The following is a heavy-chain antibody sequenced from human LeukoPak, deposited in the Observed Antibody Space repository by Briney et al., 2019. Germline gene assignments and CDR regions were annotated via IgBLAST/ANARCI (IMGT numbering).Heavy chain of an antibody. CDR2: IIPIFGTA. J-gene: IGHJ4*02. CDR3: ARGQGSPREPFDY. D-gene: IGHD1-14*01. CDR1: GGTFSSYA. V-gene: IGHV1-69*05. Sequence: SVKVSCKASGGTFSSYAISWVRQAPGQGLEWMGGIIPIFGTANYAQKFQGRVTITTDESTSTAYMELSSLRSEDTAVCYCARGQGSPREPFDYWGQGTLVTVSS.